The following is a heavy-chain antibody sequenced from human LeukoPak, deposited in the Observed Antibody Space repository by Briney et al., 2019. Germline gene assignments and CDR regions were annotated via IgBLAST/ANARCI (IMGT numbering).Heavy chain of an antibody. D-gene: IGHD1-7*01. V-gene: IGHV1-18*01. Sequence: ASVKVSCKASGYTFTSYGISWVRQAPGQGLEWMGWVSAYNGNTNYAQKLQGRVTMTTDTSTSTAYMELRSLRSDDTAVYYCARDKRITGTIKRAFDIWGQGTMVTVSS. CDR1: GYTFTSYG. CDR3: ARDKRITGTIKRAFDI. CDR2: VSAYNGNT. J-gene: IGHJ3*02.